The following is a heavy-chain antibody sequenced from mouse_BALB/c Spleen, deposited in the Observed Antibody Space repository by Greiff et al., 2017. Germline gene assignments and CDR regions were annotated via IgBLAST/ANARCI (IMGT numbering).Heavy chain of an antibody. CDR3: SRSAITTATFMDY. D-gene: IGHD1-2*01. V-gene: IGHV1S34*01. J-gene: IGHJ4*01. CDR2: ISCYNGAT. Sequence: LVKTGASVKISCKASGYSFTGYYMHWVKQSHGKSLEWIGYISCYNGATSYNQKFKGKATFTVDTSSSTAYMQFNSLTSEDSAVYYCSRSAITTATFMDYWGQGTSVTVSS. CDR1: GYSFTGYY.